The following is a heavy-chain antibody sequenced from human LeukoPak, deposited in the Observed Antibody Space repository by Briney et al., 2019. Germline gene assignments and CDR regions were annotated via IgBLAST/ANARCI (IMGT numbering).Heavy chain of an antibody. CDR2: IYYSGST. CDR1: GGSISSSSYY. D-gene: IGHD6-19*01. Sequence: SETLSLTCTVSGGSISSSSYYWGWIRQPPGKGLEWIGSIYYSGSTYYNPPLKSRVTISVDTSKNQFSLKLSSVTAADTAVYYCARVCHSSGWYRDAFDIWGQGTMVTVSS. J-gene: IGHJ3*02. CDR3: ARVCHSSGWYRDAFDI. V-gene: IGHV4-39*07.